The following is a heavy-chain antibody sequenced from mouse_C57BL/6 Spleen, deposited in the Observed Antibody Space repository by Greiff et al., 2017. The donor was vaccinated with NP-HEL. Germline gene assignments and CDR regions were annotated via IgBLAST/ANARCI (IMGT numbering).Heavy chain of an antibody. J-gene: IGHJ2*01. CDR3: ARSAYDGYSFDY. V-gene: IGHV1-20*01. CDR2: INPYNGDT. D-gene: IGHD2-3*01. CDR1: GYSFTGYF. Sequence: EVQRVESGPELVKPGDSVKISCKASGYSFTGYFMNWVMQSHGKSLEWIGRINPYNGDTFYNQKFKGKATLTVDKSSSTAHMELRSLTSEDSAVYYCARSAYDGYSFDYWGQGTTLTVSS.